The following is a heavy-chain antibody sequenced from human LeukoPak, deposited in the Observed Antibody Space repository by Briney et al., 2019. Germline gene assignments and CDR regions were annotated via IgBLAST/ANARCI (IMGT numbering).Heavy chain of an antibody. CDR2: IYTSGST. J-gene: IGHJ4*02. Sequence: TLSLTCTVSGGSISSGSYYWSWIRQPAGKGLEWIGRIYTSGSTNYNPSLKSRVTISVDTFKNQFSLKLSSVTAADTAVYYCARESVYDYADDYWGQGTLVTVSS. V-gene: IGHV4-61*02. D-gene: IGHD3-16*01. CDR1: GGSISSGSYY. CDR3: ARESVYDYADDY.